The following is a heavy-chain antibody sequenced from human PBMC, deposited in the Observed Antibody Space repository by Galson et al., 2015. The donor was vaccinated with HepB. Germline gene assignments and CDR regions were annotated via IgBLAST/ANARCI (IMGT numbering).Heavy chain of an antibody. CDR1: GFTFSHFW. CDR3: ARSGYTGAYDY. CDR2: LKYDGSQV. Sequence: SLRLSCAASGFTFSHFWMIWVRQAPGRGLEWVANLKYDGSQVYYLDSVTGRFTMSRDNAKNILFLQMDSLRAEDTAVYYCARSGYTGAYDYWGQGTQVTVSS. J-gene: IGHJ4*02. D-gene: IGHD5-12*01. V-gene: IGHV3-7*03.